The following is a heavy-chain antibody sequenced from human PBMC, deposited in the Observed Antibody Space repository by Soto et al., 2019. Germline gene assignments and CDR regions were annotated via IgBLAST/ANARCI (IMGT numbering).Heavy chain of an antibody. CDR1: GGTFSSYA. Sequence: ASVKVSCKASGGTFSSYAISWVRQAPGQGLEWMGGIIPIFGTANYAQKFQGRVTITADESTSTAYMELSSLRSEDTAVYYCARDLYYDFWSGRTGWFDPWGQGTLVTVSS. CDR3: ARDLYYDFWSGRTGWFDP. D-gene: IGHD3-3*01. CDR2: IIPIFGTA. V-gene: IGHV1-69*13. J-gene: IGHJ5*02.